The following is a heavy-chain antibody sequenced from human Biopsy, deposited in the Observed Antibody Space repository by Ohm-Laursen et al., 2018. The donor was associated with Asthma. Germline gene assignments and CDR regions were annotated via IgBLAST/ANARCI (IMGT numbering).Heavy chain of an antibody. CDR1: GASIKTDDQY. CDR2: IHYSGST. Sequence: SQTLSLPCTVSGASIKTDDQYRSWLRQPPGKGLELFGVIHYSGSTSYNPSLKGGVTISVDTSKNQFTLKLSTVTAADTAIYYCARASVAASSNWFDPWGQGTLVTVSS. CDR3: ARASVAASSNWFDP. V-gene: IGHV4-30-4*01. D-gene: IGHD6-19*01. J-gene: IGHJ5*02.